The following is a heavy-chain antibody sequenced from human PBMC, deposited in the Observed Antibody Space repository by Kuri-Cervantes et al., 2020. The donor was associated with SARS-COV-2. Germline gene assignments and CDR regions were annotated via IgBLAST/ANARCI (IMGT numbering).Heavy chain of an antibody. V-gene: IGHV4-59*01. J-gene: IGHJ6*02. D-gene: IGHD2-2*01. CDR2: IYYSGSG. Sequence: GSLRLSCSVSGDSISPYYWTWIRQPPGKGLEWIGHIYYSGSGNYNPSLMGRLTISVDKSKNQVSLKLTSVTAADTAVYYCARSAAAFYGMDVWGQGTTVTVSS. CDR3: ARSAAAFYGMDV. CDR1: GDSISPYY.